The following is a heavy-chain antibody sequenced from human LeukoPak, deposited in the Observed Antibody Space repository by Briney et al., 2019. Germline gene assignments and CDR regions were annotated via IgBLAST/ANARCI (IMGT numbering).Heavy chain of an antibody. CDR2: INHSGST. CDR1: GGSFSGYY. V-gene: IGHV4-34*01. Sequence: SETLSLTCAVYGGSFSGYYWSWIRQPPGKGLEWIGEINHSGSTNYNPSLKSRVTILVDTSKNQFSLKLSSVTAADTAVYYCARGRYSGSYYGYWGQGTLVTVSS. J-gene: IGHJ4*02. CDR3: ARGRYSGSYYGY. D-gene: IGHD1-26*01.